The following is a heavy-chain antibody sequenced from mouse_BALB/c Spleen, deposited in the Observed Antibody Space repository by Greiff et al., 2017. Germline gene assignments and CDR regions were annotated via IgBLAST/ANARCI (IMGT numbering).Heavy chain of an antibody. J-gene: IGHJ3*01. CDR1: GFNIKDYY. Sequence: LQQSGAELVRSGASVKLSCTASGFNIKDYYMHWVKQRPEQGLEWIGWIDPENGDTEYAPKFQGKATMTADTSSNTAYLQLSSLTSEDTAVYYCTMITTGGFAYWGQGTLVTVSA. D-gene: IGHD2-4*01. V-gene: IGHV14-4*02. CDR2: IDPENGDT. CDR3: TMITTGGFAY.